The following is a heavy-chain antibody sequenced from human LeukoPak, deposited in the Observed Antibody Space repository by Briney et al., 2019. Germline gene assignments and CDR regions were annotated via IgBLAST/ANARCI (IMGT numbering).Heavy chain of an antibody. CDR2: FDPEDGET. V-gene: IGHV1-24*01. D-gene: IGHD2-2*01. Sequence: GASVTVSFKVSGYTLTELSMHWVRQAPGKGLEWMGGFDPEDGETIYAQKFQGRVTMTDDTSTDTAYMELSSLRSEDTAVYYCATTSVPAAKGDAFDIWGQGTMVTVSS. J-gene: IGHJ3*02. CDR3: ATTSVPAAKGDAFDI. CDR1: GYTLTELS.